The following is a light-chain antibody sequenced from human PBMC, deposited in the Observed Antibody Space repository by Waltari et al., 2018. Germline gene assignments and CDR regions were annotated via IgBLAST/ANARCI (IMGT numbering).Light chain of an antibody. CDR3: QQAHRLPFI. CDR1: QDIRSL. CDR2: GAS. V-gene: IGKV1-12*01. Sequence: DIQMTQSPSSVSASVGDRVTITCRASQDIRSLLAWYQQKPGRAPKLLIYGASTLQTGVSSSFSGGESGTNFTLTINSLQPEDFATYYCQQAHRLPFIFGQGTKLEFK. J-gene: IGKJ2*01.